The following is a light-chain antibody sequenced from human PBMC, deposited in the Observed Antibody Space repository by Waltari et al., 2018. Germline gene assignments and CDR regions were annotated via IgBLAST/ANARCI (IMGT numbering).Light chain of an antibody. CDR2: WAS. CDR3: QQYYTTLRT. Sequence: DIVMTQSPDSLAVSLGERATINCKSSQSVLYSSNNKNYLAWYQQKARQPPKLLIYWASTRESGVPDRFSGSGSGTDFTLTISSLQAEDVAVYYCQQYYTTLRTFGQGTKVEIK. J-gene: IGKJ1*01. V-gene: IGKV4-1*01. CDR1: QSVLYSSNNKNY.